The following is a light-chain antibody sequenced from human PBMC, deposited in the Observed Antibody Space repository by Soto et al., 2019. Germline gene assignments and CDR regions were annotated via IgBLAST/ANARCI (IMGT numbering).Light chain of an antibody. V-gene: IGLV2-14*01. J-gene: IGLJ2*01. CDR2: DVS. Sequence: QSALTQPASVSGSPGQSITISCAGSSSDVGTYNQVSWYQQHAGKVPKLMIYDVSNRPSGISDRFSGSKSGNTASLTISGLQAEDEADYYCSSYTSSSTVVFGGGTMLTVL. CDR3: SSYTSSSTVV. CDR1: SSDVGTYNQ.